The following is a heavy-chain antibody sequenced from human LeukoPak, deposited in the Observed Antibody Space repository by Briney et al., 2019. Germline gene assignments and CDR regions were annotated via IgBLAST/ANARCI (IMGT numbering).Heavy chain of an antibody. V-gene: IGHV3-23*01. D-gene: IGHD3-9*01. Sequence: GGSLRLSCSVSAFTFNTFDNFAMNWVRQAPGKGLEWVAAISESGASTYYAASVKGRFTISRDNSENTLYLQMHGLRAGDTAVYYCAKGVLRYFGRFDYRGQGTLVTVSS. CDR2: ISESGAST. J-gene: IGHJ4*02. CDR3: AKGVLRYFGRFDY. CDR1: AFTFNTFDNFA.